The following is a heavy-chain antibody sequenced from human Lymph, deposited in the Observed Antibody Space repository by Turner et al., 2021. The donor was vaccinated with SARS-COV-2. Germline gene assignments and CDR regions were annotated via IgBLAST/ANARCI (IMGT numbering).Heavy chain of an antibody. CDR2: IYYSGST. Sequence: QLQLQESGPGLVKPSETLSLTCTVPGGSISSSSYYWGWNRQPPGKGLEGIGNIYYSGSTYYNLSLKSRVTISVDTSKNQFSLKLSSVTAADTAVYYCARNDRVVVQSFDYWGQGTLVTVSS. J-gene: IGHJ4*02. CDR1: GGSISSSSYY. CDR3: ARNDRVVVQSFDY. D-gene: IGHD3-22*01. V-gene: IGHV4-39*01.